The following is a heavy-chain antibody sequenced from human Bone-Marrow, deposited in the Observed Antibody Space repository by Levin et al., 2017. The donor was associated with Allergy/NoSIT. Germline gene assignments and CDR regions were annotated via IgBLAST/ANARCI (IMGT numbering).Heavy chain of an antibody. CDR3: ARGEMATITPFDY. CDR1: GGTFSSYA. J-gene: IGHJ4*02. V-gene: IGHV1-69*06. D-gene: IGHD5-24*01. CDR2: IIPIFGTA. Sequence: SVKVSCKASGGTFSSYAISWVRQAPGQGLEWMGGIIPIFGTANYAQKFQGRVTITADKSTSTAYMELSSLRSEDTAVYYCARGEMATITPFDYWGQGTLVTVSS.